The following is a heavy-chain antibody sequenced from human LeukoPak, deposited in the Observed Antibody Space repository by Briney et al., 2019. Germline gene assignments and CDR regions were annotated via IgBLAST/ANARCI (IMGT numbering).Heavy chain of an antibody. D-gene: IGHD5-12*01. J-gene: IGHJ6*03. CDR1: GGTFSSYA. CDR3: ARGRVGYNGYDLLNNYYYMDV. Sequence: SVKVSCKASGGTFSSYAISWVRQAPGQGLEWMGGIIPIFGTEKYAQKFQDRVTITTDESTSTAYMELSSLRSEDTAVYYCARGRVGYNGYDLLNNYYYMDVWGKGTTVTVSS. V-gene: IGHV1-69*05. CDR2: IIPIFGTE.